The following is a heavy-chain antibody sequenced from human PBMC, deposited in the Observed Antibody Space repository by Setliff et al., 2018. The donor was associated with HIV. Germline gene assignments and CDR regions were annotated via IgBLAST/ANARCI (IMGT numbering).Heavy chain of an antibody. V-gene: IGHV4-38-2*02. CDR2: IFHSGGT. J-gene: IGHJ3*02. CDR3: ARRVPTILHDAFDI. Sequence: SETLSLTCTVSNSSISGHYYWGWIRQPPGKGLEWIASIFHSGGTFYNPSLESRVTISIDTSKNQFSLRLRSVTAADTAMYFCARRVPTILHDAFDIWGQGTMVT. D-gene: IGHD1-1*01. CDR1: NSSISGHYY.